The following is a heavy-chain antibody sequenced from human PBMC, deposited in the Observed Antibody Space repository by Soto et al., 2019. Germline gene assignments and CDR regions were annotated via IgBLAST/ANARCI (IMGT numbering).Heavy chain of an antibody. CDR2: IIPIFGTA. CDR1: GGTFSSYA. V-gene: IGHV1-69*13. CDR3: ARAPHYYDSSGYYSITNVNWFAP. J-gene: IGHJ5*02. Sequence: AVKVSCKASGGTFSSYAISWVRQAPGQGLEWMGGIIPIFGTANYAQKFQGRVTITADESTSTAYMELSSLRSEDTAVYYCARAPHYYDSSGYYSITNVNWFAPSGHGTLVIVSS. D-gene: IGHD3-22*01.